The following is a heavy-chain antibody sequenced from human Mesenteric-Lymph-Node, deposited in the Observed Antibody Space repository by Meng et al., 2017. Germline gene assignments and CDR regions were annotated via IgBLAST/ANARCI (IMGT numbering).Heavy chain of an antibody. J-gene: IGHJ4*02. V-gene: IGHV7-4-1*01. CDR2: INTNTGNP. D-gene: IGHD6-19*01. Sequence: QRGYVGSKLKKPSASFKVSCKASGYTFTSYAMNWVRQAPGQGLEWMGWINTNTGNPTYAQGFTGRFVFSLDTAVSTGYLQIDSLKADDTAVYYCARGNGWRFDYWGQGTLVTVSS. CDR1: GYTFTSYA. CDR3: ARGNGWRFDY.